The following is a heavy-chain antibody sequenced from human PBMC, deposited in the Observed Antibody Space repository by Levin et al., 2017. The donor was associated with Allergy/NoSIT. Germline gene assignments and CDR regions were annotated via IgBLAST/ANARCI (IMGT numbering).Heavy chain of an antibody. CDR2: IFHSGRA. J-gene: IGHJ4*02. CDR1: GGSVNDARYF. Sequence: PSETLSLTCSVSGGSVNDARYFWSWFRQPPGNGLEWIGHIFHSGRANYNPSLESRVTISVDISRNQFPLKLTSVTAADTALYDCAGDPANNGDYIGGQGTLVAVSS. V-gene: IGHV4-61*01. CDR3: AGDPANNGDYI. D-gene: IGHD4-17*01.